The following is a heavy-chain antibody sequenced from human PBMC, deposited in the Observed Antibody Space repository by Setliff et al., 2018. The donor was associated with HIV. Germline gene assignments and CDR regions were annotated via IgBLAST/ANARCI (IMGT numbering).Heavy chain of an antibody. V-gene: IGHV4-31*03. D-gene: IGHD1-26*01. CDR3: ARQVGEGKWYLDS. Sequence: ASETLSLTCTVSGASISSGGYYWNWIRQLPGKGLEWIGYILDSGSTYYNPSLRGRLSMSIDTSANQFSVELTSVTAADTALYFCARQVGEGKWYLDSWGHGTLVTVSS. J-gene: IGHJ4*01. CDR1: GASISSGGYY. CDR2: ILDSGST.